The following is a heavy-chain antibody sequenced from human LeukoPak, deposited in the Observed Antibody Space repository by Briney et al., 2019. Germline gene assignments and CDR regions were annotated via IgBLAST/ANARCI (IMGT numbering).Heavy chain of an antibody. J-gene: IGHJ6*02. CDR1: GGSISSYY. V-gene: IGHV4-4*07. CDR3: ATESPIAAAGQSPAGQSYYYYGMDV. Sequence: SETLSLTCTVSGGSISSYYWNWIRQAAGKGLEWIGRIYTSGSTNYNPSLRSRVTMSVDTSKNQFSLKLSSVTAADTAVYYCATESPIAAAGQSPAGQSYYYYGMDVWGQGTTVTVSS. CDR2: IYTSGST. D-gene: IGHD6-13*01.